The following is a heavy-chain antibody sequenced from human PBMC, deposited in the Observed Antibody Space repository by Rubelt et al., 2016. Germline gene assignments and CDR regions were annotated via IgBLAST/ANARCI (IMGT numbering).Heavy chain of an antibody. CDR3: ARDCSSTSCYRSAFDP. Sequence: EVQLVESGGGLVQPGGSLRLSCAASGFTFSSYSMNWVRQAPGKGLEWVSYISSSSSTIYYADSVKGRFTISRDNAKNTLYLEMNSLRVEDTAVYYCARDCSSTSCYRSAFDPWGQGTLVTVSS. V-gene: IGHV3-48*04. J-gene: IGHJ5*02. D-gene: IGHD2-2*02. CDR2: ISSSSSTI. CDR1: GFTFSSYS.